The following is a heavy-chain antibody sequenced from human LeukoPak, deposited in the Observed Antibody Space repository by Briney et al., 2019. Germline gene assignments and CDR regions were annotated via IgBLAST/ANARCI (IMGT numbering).Heavy chain of an antibody. D-gene: IGHD5-18*01. V-gene: IGHV5-51*01. J-gene: IGHJ6*02. Sequence: GESLKISCKGSGYSFTSYWIGRVRQMPGKGLEWMGIIYPGDSDTRYSPSFQGQVTISADKSISTAYLQWSSLKASDTAMYYCARHSYGYYYGMDVWGQGTTVTVSS. CDR2: IYPGDSDT. CDR1: GYSFTSYW. CDR3: ARHSYGYYYGMDV.